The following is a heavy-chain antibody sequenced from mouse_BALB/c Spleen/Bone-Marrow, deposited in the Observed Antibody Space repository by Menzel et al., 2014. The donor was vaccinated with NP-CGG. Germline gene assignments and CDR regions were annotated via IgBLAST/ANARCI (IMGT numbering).Heavy chain of an antibody. CDR3: AGYGNYFFDY. J-gene: IGHJ2*01. CDR1: GSTFXSYW. V-gene: IGHV1-5*01. D-gene: IGHD2-1*01. Sequence: VQLQQSGTVLARPGASVKMSCKASGSTFXSYWMHWVKQRPGQGLEWIGATYPGDNDSRYNQKFNDKAKLTAVTSTNTAYMELSSLTYEDSAVYYCAGYGNYFFDYWGQGTTLTVSS. CDR2: TYPGDNDS.